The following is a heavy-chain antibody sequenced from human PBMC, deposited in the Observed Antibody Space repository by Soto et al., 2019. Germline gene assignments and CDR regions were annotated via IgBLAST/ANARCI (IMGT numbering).Heavy chain of an antibody. CDR1: GFTFSSYG. CDR2: IWYDGSNK. J-gene: IGHJ4*02. V-gene: IGHV3-33*01. CDR3: ARDPRAGYSSSLDY. Sequence: QVQLVESGGGVVQPGRSLRLSCAASGFTFSSYGMHWVRQAPGKGLEWVAVIWYDGSNKYYADSVKGRFTISRDNSKNTLYLQMNSLRAEETAVYYCARDPRAGYSSSLDYWGQGTLVTVSS. D-gene: IGHD6-13*01.